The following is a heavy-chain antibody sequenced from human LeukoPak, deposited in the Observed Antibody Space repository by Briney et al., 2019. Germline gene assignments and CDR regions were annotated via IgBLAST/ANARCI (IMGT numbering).Heavy chain of an antibody. V-gene: IGHV4-59*01. CDR3: ARDHVGWFDP. J-gene: IGHJ5*02. CDR2: IYYSGST. Sequence: SETLSLTCTVSGGSINTYYWHWIRQPPGKGLEWIGYIYYSGSTNYNPSLKSRVTISVDTSKNQFSLKLSSVTAADTAVYYCARDHVGWFDPWGQGTLVTVSS. CDR1: GGSINTYY.